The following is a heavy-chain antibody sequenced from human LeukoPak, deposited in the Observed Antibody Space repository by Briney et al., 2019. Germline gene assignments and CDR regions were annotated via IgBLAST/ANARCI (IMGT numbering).Heavy chain of an antibody. CDR2: VSYSGST. D-gene: IGHD5-18*01. CDR3: ADLQLWFTH. CDR1: GGSISNYY. V-gene: IGHV4-59*08. Sequence: SETLSLTCAVSGGSISNYYWSWIRQPPGKGLEWIGYVSYSGSTNYNPSLKSRVTISVDTSKNQFSLKLSSVTAADTAVYYCADLQLWFTHWGQGTLVTVSS. J-gene: IGHJ4*02.